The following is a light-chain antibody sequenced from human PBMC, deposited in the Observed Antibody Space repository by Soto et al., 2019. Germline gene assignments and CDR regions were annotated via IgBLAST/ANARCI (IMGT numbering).Light chain of an antibody. Sequence: DIQMTQSPSSLSASVGDRVTITCRASQGISIYLAWYQQKPGKVHKLLIYDASTLQSGVPSRFSGSGSGTDFTLTISGLQPEDVATYYCQKYNGAPLTFGGGTKVEIK. CDR1: QGISIY. CDR2: DAS. CDR3: QKYNGAPLT. V-gene: IGKV1-27*01. J-gene: IGKJ4*01.